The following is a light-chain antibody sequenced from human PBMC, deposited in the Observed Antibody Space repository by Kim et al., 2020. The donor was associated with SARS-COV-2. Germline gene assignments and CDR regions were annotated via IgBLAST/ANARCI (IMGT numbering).Light chain of an antibody. Sequence: SYELTQPLSVSVALGRTARMTCGGDNIEKRNVHWYQQRPGQAPILVIYRDSKRPSGIPERVSGSNSGNTATLTISRVQAGDEADYYCQVWDGRAVVFGGG. CDR2: RDS. CDR3: QVWDGRAVV. J-gene: IGLJ2*01. V-gene: IGLV3-9*01. CDR1: NIEKRN.